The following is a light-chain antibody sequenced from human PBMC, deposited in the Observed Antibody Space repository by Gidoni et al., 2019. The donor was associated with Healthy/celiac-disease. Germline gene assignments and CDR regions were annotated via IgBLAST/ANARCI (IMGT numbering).Light chain of an antibody. J-gene: IGLJ2*01. CDR2: SNN. CDR1: SSNIGSNT. Sequence: QSVLPQPPSASGTPGQRVTISCSGSSSNIGSNTVNWYQQLPGTAPKLLIYSNNQRPSGVPDRFSGSKSGTSASLAISGLQSEDEADYYCAAWDDSLNGPLFGGGTKLTVL. V-gene: IGLV1-44*01. CDR3: AAWDDSLNGPL.